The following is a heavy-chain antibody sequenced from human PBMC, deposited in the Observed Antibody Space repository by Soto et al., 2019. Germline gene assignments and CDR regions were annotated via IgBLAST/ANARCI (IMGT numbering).Heavy chain of an antibody. Sequence: SVKVSCKASGGTFSSYAISWVRQAPGQGLEWMGGIIPIFGTANYAQKSQVRVTITADKSTSTAYMELSSLRSEDTAVYYCARSSDIVVVPAADYYYYGMDVWGQGTTVTVSS. D-gene: IGHD2-2*01. J-gene: IGHJ6*02. V-gene: IGHV1-69*06. CDR3: ARSSDIVVVPAADYYYYGMDV. CDR1: GGTFSSYA. CDR2: IIPIFGTA.